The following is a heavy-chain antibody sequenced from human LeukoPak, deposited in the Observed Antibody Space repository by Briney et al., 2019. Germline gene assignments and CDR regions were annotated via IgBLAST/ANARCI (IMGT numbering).Heavy chain of an antibody. CDR3: ARTGSTVTMLYPFDH. Sequence: SETLSLTCTVSGGSIRSYYWSWIRQPPGKGLEWIGYIYYSGSTNYNPSLKGRVSISVDTSKNQFSLKLSSVTAADTAVYYCARTGSTVTMLYPFDHWGQGTLVTVSS. D-gene: IGHD4-17*01. V-gene: IGHV4-59*01. CDR2: IYYSGST. J-gene: IGHJ4*02. CDR1: GGSIRSYY.